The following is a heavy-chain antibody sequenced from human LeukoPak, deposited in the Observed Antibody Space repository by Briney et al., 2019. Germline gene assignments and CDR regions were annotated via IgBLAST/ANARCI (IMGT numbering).Heavy chain of an antibody. CDR2: INPSGGST. CDR3: ARLERRYYFDY. V-gene: IGHV1-46*01. Sequence: ASVKVSCKASGYTFTGYYMHWVRQAPGQGLEWMGIINPSGGSTSYAQKFQGRVTMTRDMSTSTVYMELSSLRSEDTAVYYCARLERRYYFDYWGQGTLVTVSS. D-gene: IGHD1-1*01. J-gene: IGHJ4*02. CDR1: GYTFTGYY.